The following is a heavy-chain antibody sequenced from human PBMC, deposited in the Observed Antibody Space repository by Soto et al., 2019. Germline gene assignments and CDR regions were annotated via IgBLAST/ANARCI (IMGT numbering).Heavy chain of an antibody. V-gene: IGHV3-49*03. Sequence: GGSLRLSCTASGFTFGDYAMSWFRQAPGKGLEWVGFIRSKAYGGTTEYAASVKGRFTISRDDSKSIAYLQMNSLKTEDTAVYYCTREIVIRLRGWFGESVFDYWGQGTLVTVSS. CDR2: IRSKAYGGTT. D-gene: IGHD3-10*01. J-gene: IGHJ4*02. CDR3: TREIVIRLRGWFGESVFDY. CDR1: GFTFGDYA.